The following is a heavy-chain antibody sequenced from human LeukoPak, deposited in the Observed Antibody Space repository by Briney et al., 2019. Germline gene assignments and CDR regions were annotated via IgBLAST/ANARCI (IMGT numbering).Heavy chain of an antibody. Sequence: PGGSLRLSCAASGFTFSSYEMNWVRQAPGKGLEWISYISASGTITHYADSVEGRFTISRDNAKNSLYLQMNSLRAEDTAVYYCARVDYGGSLKFDPWGQGTLVTVSS. D-gene: IGHD4-23*01. CDR2: ISASGTIT. CDR1: GFTFSSYE. CDR3: ARVDYGGSLKFDP. V-gene: IGHV3-48*03. J-gene: IGHJ5*02.